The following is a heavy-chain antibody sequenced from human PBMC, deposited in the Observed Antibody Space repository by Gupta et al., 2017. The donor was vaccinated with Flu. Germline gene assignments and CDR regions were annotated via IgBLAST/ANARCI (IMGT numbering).Heavy chain of an antibody. CDR3: AKRPKAVGWYFDL. J-gene: IGHJ2*01. V-gene: IGHV3-23*01. D-gene: IGHD2-15*01. Sequence: FSSYAMCWVRQAPGKGLEWVSAISGSGGSTYYADSVKGRFTISRDNSKNTLYLQMNSLRAXDTAVYYCAKRPKAVGWYFDLWGRGTLVTVSS. CDR2: ISGSGGST. CDR1: FSSYA.